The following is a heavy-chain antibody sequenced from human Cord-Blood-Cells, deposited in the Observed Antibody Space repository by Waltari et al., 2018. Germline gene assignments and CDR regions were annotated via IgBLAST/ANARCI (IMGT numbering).Heavy chain of an antibody. CDR3: ARGKGTIFGVVILQKQDFQH. V-gene: IGHV1-69*06. CDR1: GGTFSSYA. CDR2: IIPIFGKA. J-gene: IGHJ1*01. Sequence: QVQLVQSGAEVKKPGASVKVSCKASGGTFSSYAISWVRPAPGHGLEWMGGIIPIFGKANYAQKFQGRVTITADKSTSTAYMELSSLRSEDTAVYYCARGKGTIFGVVILQKQDFQHWGQGTLVTVSS. D-gene: IGHD3-3*01.